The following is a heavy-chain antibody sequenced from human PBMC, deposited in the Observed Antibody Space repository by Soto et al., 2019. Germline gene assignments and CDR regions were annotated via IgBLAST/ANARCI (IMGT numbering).Heavy chain of an antibody. CDR1: GYTFTGHY. CDR3: ATEARLVVDSDFRAAYFTYFDQ. D-gene: IGHD3-3*01. CDR2: INPNSGAT. J-gene: IGHJ4*02. V-gene: IGHV1-2*04. Sequence: QVQLVQSGAEVRKPGASVRVSCKASGYTFTGHYIHWVRQAPGQGLEWMGGINPNSGATNYAQKCQDCVSISRDTSIGAASMELPSLRSAATAVYYCATEARLVVDSDFRAAYFTYFDQWGQGTLVTVSS.